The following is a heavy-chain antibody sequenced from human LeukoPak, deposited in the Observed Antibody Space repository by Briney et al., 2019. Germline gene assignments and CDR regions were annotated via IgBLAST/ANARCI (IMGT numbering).Heavy chain of an antibody. D-gene: IGHD3-3*01. CDR2: ISGSGGST. Sequence: GSLRLSCAASGFTFSSYAMSWVRQAPGKGLEWVSAISGSGGSTYYADSVKGRFTISRDNSKSTLYLQMNSLRAEDTAVYYCAKERSVTIFGVVFGPFDYWGQGTLFTVSS. CDR1: GFTFSSYA. V-gene: IGHV3-23*01. J-gene: IGHJ4*02. CDR3: AKERSVTIFGVVFGPFDY.